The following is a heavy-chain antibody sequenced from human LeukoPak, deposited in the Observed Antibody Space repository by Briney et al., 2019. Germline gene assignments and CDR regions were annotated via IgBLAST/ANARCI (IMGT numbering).Heavy chain of an antibody. Sequence: SQTLSLTCTVSGGSISSGDYYWSWIRQPPGKGLEWIGYIYYSGSTYYNPSLKSRVTISVDTSKNQFSLKLSSVTAADTAVYYCARHFPTSAYYYYMDVWGKGTTVTVSS. V-gene: IGHV4-30-4*01. J-gene: IGHJ6*03. D-gene: IGHD3-3*02. CDR2: IYYSGST. CDR3: ARHFPTSAYYYYMDV. CDR1: GGSISSGDYY.